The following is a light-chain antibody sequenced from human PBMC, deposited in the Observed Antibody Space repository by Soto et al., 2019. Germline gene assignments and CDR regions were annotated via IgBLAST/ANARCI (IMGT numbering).Light chain of an antibody. J-gene: IGKJ4*01. CDR3: QQYYSTPLT. CDR1: QSVLWSNNKNY. V-gene: IGKV4-1*01. CDR2: WAS. Sequence: DFVMTQSPDSLTVSLGERATINCKPSQSVLWSNNKNYLAWYQQKPGQSPKLLIYWASTRESGVPDRFSGSGSGTDFTLTISSLQAEDVAVYYCQQYYSTPLTFGGGTKVEIK.